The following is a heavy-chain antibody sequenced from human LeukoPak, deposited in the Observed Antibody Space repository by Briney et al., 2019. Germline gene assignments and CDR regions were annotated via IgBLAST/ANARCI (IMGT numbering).Heavy chain of an antibody. CDR1: GFTFNTYG. CDR3: AKVFLTGTGRGFSDH. V-gene: IGHV3-23*01. D-gene: IGHD1-7*01. Sequence: GGSLRLSCAASGFTFNTYGTTWVRQPPGKGLEWVSTVSGSADSTYYADSVKGRFTISRDSSKYTVYLQMNSLRAEDTAVYYCAKVFLTGTGRGFSDHWGQGTLVTVSS. CDR2: VSGSADST. J-gene: IGHJ4*02.